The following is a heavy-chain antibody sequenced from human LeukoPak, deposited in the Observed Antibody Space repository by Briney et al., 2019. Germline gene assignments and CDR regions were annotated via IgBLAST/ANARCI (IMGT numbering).Heavy chain of an antibody. CDR2: ISSSSGTI. J-gene: IGHJ6*02. D-gene: IGHD2-2*02. V-gene: IGHV3-11*01. CDR3: VRDGGKYCSSTSCHSGYYYYGMDV. Sequence: PGGYLRLSCAASGFTFSDYYMSWIRQAPGKGLEWLSYISSSSGTIYDADSVKGRFTISRDNAKDLVYLQMNSLRAEDTAVYHCVRDGGKYCSSTSCHSGYYYYGMDVWGQGTTVTVSS. CDR1: GFTFSDYY.